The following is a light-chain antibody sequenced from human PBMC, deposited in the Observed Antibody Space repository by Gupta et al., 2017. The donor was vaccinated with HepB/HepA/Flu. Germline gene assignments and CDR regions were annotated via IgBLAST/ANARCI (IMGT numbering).Light chain of an antibody. CDR1: QNVLYNYNNKNQ. J-gene: IGKJ1*01. Sequence: DIVMTQSPDSLAVSLGERATINCKSSQNVLYNYNNKNQLAWFQQKPGQPPKVLIYWASTRESGVPDRFSGRASGTNFTLTISRLHAEDVAVYYCRQYDGSARTFGQGTKLEIK. CDR3: RQYDGSART. V-gene: IGKV4-1*01. CDR2: WAS.